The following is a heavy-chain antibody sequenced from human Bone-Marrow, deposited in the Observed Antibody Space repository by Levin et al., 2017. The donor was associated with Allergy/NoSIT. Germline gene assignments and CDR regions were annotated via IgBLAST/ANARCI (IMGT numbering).Heavy chain of an antibody. D-gene: IGHD2-2*01. CDR3: AKCSATCYANWFDP. CDR1: GFTFSNYA. V-gene: IGHV3-23*01. CDR2: ISGDGGNT. Sequence: PGGSLRLSCAASGFTFSNYAMSWVRQAPGKGLEWVSAISGDGGNTEYADSVKGRFTISRDNSKNILYLQMNSLRAEDTAVYYCAKCSATCYANWFDPWGQGTLVTVSS. J-gene: IGHJ5*02.